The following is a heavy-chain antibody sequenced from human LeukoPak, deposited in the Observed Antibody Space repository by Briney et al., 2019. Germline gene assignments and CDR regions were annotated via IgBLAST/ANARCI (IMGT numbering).Heavy chain of an antibody. Sequence: PSETLSLTCTVSSGSISTSNYYWGWVRQPPGKALEWIGNIFYSGSTYYSPSLKSRVTISLDTSRNQFSLKLNSVTAADTAVYYCASLGYRGFDYWGQGTLVTVSS. CDR2: IFYSGST. D-gene: IGHD5-24*01. CDR1: SGSISTSNYY. V-gene: IGHV4-39*07. CDR3: ASLGYRGFDY. J-gene: IGHJ4*02.